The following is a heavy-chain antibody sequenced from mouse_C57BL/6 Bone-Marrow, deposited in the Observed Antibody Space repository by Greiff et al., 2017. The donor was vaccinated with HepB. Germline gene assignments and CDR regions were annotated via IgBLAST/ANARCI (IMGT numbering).Heavy chain of an antibody. CDR3: ARWAYDGYAMDY. CDR1: GYAFTNYL. V-gene: IGHV1-54*01. D-gene: IGHD2-12*01. Sequence: VQLQQSGAELVRPGTSVKVSCKASGYAFTNYLIEWVKQRPGQGLEWIGVINPGSGGTNYNEKFKGKATLTADKSSSTAYMQLSSLTSEDSAVYFCARWAYDGYAMDYWGQGTSVTVSS. J-gene: IGHJ4*01. CDR2: INPGSGGT.